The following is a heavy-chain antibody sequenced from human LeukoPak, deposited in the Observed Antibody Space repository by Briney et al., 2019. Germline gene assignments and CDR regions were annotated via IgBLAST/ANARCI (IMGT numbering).Heavy chain of an antibody. CDR3: ARGGSGNWGYVDY. V-gene: IGHV3-66*02. CDR1: GFTVSSNY. Sequence: PGGSLRLSCAASGFTVSSNYMSWVRQAPGKGLEWVSVIYSGGSTYYADSVKGRFTISRDNSKNTLYLQMNSLRAEDTAVYYCARGGSGNWGYVDYWGQGTLVTVSS. J-gene: IGHJ4*02. D-gene: IGHD7-27*01. CDR2: IYSGGST.